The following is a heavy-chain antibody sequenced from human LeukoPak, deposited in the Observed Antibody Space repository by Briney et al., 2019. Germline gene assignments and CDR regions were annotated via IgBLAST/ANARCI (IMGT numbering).Heavy chain of an antibody. J-gene: IGHJ4*02. V-gene: IGHV4-31*03. CDR2: IYYSGST. CDR3: ARAYCSSTSCQWGFDY. CDR1: GGSISSGGYF. Sequence: SQTLSLTCTVSGGSISSGGYFWSWIRQHPGKGLEWIGYIYYSGSTYYNPSLKSRVTISVDTSKNQFSLKLSSVTAADTAVYYCARAYCSSTSCQWGFDYWGQGTLVTVSS. D-gene: IGHD2-2*01.